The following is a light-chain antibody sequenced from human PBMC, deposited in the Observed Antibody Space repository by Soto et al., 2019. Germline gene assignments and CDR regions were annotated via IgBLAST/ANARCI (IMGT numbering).Light chain of an antibody. V-gene: IGLV1-47*01. J-gene: IGLJ2*01. CDR3: AAWDDSLSGVL. Sequence: QSVLTQPTSASGTPGQRVTISCSGSSSNIASYYVYWYQQLPGTAPKLLIHRSNQRPSGVPDRFSGSKSGTLAYLAISGLRSEDEADYYCAAWDDSLSGVLFGGGTKLTVL. CDR1: SSNIASYY. CDR2: RSN.